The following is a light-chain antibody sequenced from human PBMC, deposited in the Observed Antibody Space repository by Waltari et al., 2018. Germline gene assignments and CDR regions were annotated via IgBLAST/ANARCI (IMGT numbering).Light chain of an antibody. CDR2: GVN. CDR3: QSYDTTLSVV. Sequence: QSVLTQPPSVSGAPGQRVTISCSGSGPNIGAGYDVHWSRQLPGTAPTLLIYGVNTRPPGVSDRFSGSQFDTSASLAIAGLQADDEADYYCQSYDTTLSVVFGGGTKLTVL. J-gene: IGLJ2*01. CDR1: GPNIGAGYD. V-gene: IGLV1-40*01.